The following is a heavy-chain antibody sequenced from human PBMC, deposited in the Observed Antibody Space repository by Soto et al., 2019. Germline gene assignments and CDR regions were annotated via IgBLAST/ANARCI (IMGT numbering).Heavy chain of an antibody. CDR1: GGSISGYY. D-gene: IGHD1-26*01. CDR2: MYYSGST. CDR3: ARGRGATVRYSDY. V-gene: IGHV4-59*01. Sequence: SETLSLTCTVSGGSISGYYWSCIRQPPGKGLEWIGSMYYSGSTNYNSSLKSRVSISVDTAKNQISLKVTSVTAADTAVYYCARGRGATVRYSDYRGQGTPVTVS. J-gene: IGHJ4*02.